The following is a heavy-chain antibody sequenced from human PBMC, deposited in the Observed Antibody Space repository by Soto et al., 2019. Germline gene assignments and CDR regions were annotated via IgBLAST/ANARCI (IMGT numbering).Heavy chain of an antibody. CDR2: INPNSGGT. CDR3: ARARFSWLRNPLNYFDY. D-gene: IGHD5-12*01. J-gene: IGHJ4*02. Sequence: GASVKVSCKASGYTFTGYYMHWVRQAPGQGLEWMGWINPNSGGTNYAQKFQGWVTMTRDTSISTAYMELSRLRSDDTAVYYCARARFSWLRNPLNYFDYWGQGTLVTVSS. V-gene: IGHV1-2*04. CDR1: GYTFTGYY.